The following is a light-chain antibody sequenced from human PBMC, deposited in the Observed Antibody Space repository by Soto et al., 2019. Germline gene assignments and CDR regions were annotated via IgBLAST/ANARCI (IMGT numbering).Light chain of an antibody. CDR2: DVS. V-gene: IGLV2-14*01. Sequence: QSALTQPASVSGSPGQSITISCTGTSSDVGGYNYVSWYQQHPGKAPKIMIYDVSNRPSGVSNRFSGSKSGNTASLTISGLQAEDEADYYCSSYTSSSTWVFGTGTKLTVL. J-gene: IGLJ1*01. CDR3: SSYTSSSTWV. CDR1: SSDVGGYNY.